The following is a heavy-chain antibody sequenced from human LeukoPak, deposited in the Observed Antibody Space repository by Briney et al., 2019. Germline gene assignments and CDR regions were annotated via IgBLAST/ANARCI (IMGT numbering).Heavy chain of an antibody. CDR1: GGSISSYY. CDR2: IYYSGST. D-gene: IGHD2-15*01. J-gene: IGHJ4*02. Sequence: SETLSLTCTVSGGSISSYYWSWIRQPPGKGLEWIGYIYYSGSTNYNTSLKSRVTISVDTSKNQFSLKLSSVTAADTAVYYCAREDCSGGSCYLGYWGQGTLVTVSS. V-gene: IGHV4-59*01. CDR3: AREDCSGGSCYLGY.